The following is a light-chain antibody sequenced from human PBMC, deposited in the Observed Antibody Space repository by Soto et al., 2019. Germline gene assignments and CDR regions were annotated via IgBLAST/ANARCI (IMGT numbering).Light chain of an antibody. CDR3: SSSTSSSTLV. Sequence: QSVLTQPASVSGSPGQSITISCTGTSSDVGGYNYVSWYQHHPGKAPKVMIYEVNNRPSGVSNRFSGSKSGNTASLTISGLQAEDEADYYCSSSTSSSTLVFGTGTKVTVL. V-gene: IGLV2-14*01. CDR2: EVN. CDR1: SSDVGGYNY. J-gene: IGLJ1*01.